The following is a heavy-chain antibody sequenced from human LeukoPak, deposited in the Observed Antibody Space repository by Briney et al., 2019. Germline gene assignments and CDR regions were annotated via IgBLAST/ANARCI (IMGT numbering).Heavy chain of an antibody. V-gene: IGHV3-74*03. D-gene: IGHD5/OR15-5a*01. Sequence: GGSLRLSCAASGFTLSNYWMHWVRQVPGKGLVWVSRINSDGRTTTYADSVKGRFTISRDNAKNTLYLQMNSLSAEDMAVYYCTCHRTAVSTIGAFDIWGQGTMVTVSS. CDR3: TCHRTAVSTIGAFDI. J-gene: IGHJ3*02. CDR2: INSDGRTT. CDR1: GFTLSNYW.